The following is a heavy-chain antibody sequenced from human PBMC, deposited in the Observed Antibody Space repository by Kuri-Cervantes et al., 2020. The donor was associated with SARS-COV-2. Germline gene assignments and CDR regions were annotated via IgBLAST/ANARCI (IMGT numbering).Heavy chain of an antibody. CDR2: IYYSGST. D-gene: IGHD2-2*02. V-gene: IGHV4-59*08. Sequence: ESLKISCTVSGGSISSHYWSWIRQPPGKGLEWIGYIYYSGSTNYNPSLKSRVTISVDTSKNQFSLKLSSVTAADTAVYYCARSSISYCSSTNCYKYYYMDVWGKGTTVTVSS. J-gene: IGHJ6*03. CDR1: GGSISSHY. CDR3: ARSSISYCSSTNCYKYYYMDV.